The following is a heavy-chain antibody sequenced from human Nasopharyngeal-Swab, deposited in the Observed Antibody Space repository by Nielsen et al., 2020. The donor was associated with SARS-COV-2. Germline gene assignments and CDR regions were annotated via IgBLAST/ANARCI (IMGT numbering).Heavy chain of an antibody. D-gene: IGHD3-10*01. CDR1: GGSISRYY. CDR2: IYYSGST. Sequence: SETLSLTCTVSGGSISRYYWSWIRQPPGKGLEWIGYIYYSGSTKYNLSLKSRVTISIDTSKNQFSLKLSSVTAADTAVYYCARDRTGYGSLNYFDYWGQGTLVTVSS. J-gene: IGHJ4*02. V-gene: IGHV4-59*13. CDR3: ARDRTGYGSLNYFDY.